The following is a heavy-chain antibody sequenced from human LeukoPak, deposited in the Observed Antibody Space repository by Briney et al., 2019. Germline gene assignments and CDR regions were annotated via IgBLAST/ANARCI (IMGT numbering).Heavy chain of an antibody. CDR3: ARGGFFGDSGMTFDY. J-gene: IGHJ4*02. CDR1: GGSISSHY. CDR2: IYYSGST. Sequence: SETLSLNCTVSGGSISSHYWSWIRQPPGEGLGWIWYIYYSGSTNYNPPLKSRVTISVDTSKNQFSLKLSSVTAADTAVYYCARGGFFGDSGMTFDYWGQGTLVTVSS. V-gene: IGHV4-59*11. D-gene: IGHD3-10*01.